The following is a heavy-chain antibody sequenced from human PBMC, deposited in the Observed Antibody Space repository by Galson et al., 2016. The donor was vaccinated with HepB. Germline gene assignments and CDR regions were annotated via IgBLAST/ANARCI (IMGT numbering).Heavy chain of an antibody. Sequence: SLRLSCAASGFNFKTYGMNWVRQAPGKGLEWLSYTSSSGGTILYADSAKGRFTISRDNAKNSLYLQMNSLRDEDTAVYFCARGRNDPVLRFLEWSRLYYYYGMDVWGQGTTVSVS. CDR2: TSSSGGTI. V-gene: IGHV3-48*02. J-gene: IGHJ6*02. CDR1: GFNFKTYG. D-gene: IGHD3-3*01. CDR3: ARGRNDPVLRFLEWSRLYYYYGMDV.